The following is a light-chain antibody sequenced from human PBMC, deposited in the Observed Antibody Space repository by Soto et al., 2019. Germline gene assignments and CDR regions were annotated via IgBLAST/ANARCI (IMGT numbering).Light chain of an antibody. CDR2: AAS. V-gene: IGKV1-16*02. J-gene: IGKJ4*01. Sequence: DIRMTQSPSSLSASVGDRVTITCRASQDISHYLAWFQLKPGKAPKSLIYAASILQSGVPSKFSDSGSGTDFTLTISSLQPEDFATYYCQQYSTYPLTFGGGTKVEIK. CDR1: QDISHY. CDR3: QQYSTYPLT.